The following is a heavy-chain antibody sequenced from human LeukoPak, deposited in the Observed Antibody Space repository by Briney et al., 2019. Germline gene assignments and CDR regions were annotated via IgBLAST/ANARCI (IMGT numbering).Heavy chain of an antibody. Sequence: GASVKVSCKASGYTFTGYYMHWVRQAPGQGLEWMGWINPNSGGTNYAQKFQGRVTMTRDTSISTAYMELSRLRSDDTAVYYCARVLGYCSGGSCYKMLNYWGQGTLVTVSS. CDR2: INPNSGGT. V-gene: IGHV1-2*02. J-gene: IGHJ4*02. CDR1: GYTFTGYY. D-gene: IGHD2-15*01. CDR3: ARVLGYCSGGSCYKMLNY.